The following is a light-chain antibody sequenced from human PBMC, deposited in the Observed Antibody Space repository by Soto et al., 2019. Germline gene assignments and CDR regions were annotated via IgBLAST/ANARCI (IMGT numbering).Light chain of an antibody. CDR2: EVN. Sequence: QSALTQPASVSGSPGQSITISCTGTSRNVGNYNYVSWYQQHPGKAPKLMIYEVNNRPSGVSNRFSGSKSGNTASLTISGLQAEDEADYYCNSYTSSTPYVFGTGTKLTVL. V-gene: IGLV2-14*01. CDR1: SRNVGNYNY. CDR3: NSYTSSTPYV. J-gene: IGLJ1*01.